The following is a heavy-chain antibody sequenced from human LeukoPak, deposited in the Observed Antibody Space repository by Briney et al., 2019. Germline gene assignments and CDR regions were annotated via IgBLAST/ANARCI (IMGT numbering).Heavy chain of an antibody. CDR1: GFTFSSYG. V-gene: IGHV3-33*01. CDR3: ARDLADYYDSSGYYFDY. D-gene: IGHD3-22*01. J-gene: IGHJ4*02. Sequence: GGSLRLSCAASGFTFSSYGMHWVRQGPGKGLEWVAVIWYDGSNKYYADSVKGRFTISRDNSKNTLYLQMNSLRAEDTAVYYCARDLADYYDSSGYYFDYWGQGTLVAVSS. CDR2: IWYDGSNK.